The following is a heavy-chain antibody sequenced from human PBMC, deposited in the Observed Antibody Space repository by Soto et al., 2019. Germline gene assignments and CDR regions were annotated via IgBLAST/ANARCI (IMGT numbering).Heavy chain of an antibody. CDR2: ISYDGSNK. CDR3: ARDTGYCTNGVCYYFDY. D-gene: IGHD2-8*01. V-gene: IGHV3-30-3*01. J-gene: IGHJ4*02. Sequence: QVQLVESGGGVVQPGRSLRLSCAASGFTFSSYAMHWVRQAPGKGLEWVAVISYDGSNKYYADSVKGRFIISRDNSKNTLYLQMNSLRAEDTAVYYCARDTGYCTNGVCYYFDYWGQGTLVTVSS. CDR1: GFTFSSYA.